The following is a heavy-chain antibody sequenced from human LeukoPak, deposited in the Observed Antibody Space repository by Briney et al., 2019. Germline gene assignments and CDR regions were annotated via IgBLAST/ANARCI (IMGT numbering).Heavy chain of an antibody. Sequence: SETLSLTCTVSGGSISSYYGSWIRQPAGKGLEWIGRIYSSGSTNYDPSLKSQVTMSVDTSKNQFSLKLNSVTAADTAVYYCARSKAYYDSSGYANDCWGQGTLVTVSS. D-gene: IGHD3-22*01. CDR2: IYSSGST. CDR1: GGSISSYY. CDR3: ARSKAYYDSSGYANDC. V-gene: IGHV4-4*07. J-gene: IGHJ4*02.